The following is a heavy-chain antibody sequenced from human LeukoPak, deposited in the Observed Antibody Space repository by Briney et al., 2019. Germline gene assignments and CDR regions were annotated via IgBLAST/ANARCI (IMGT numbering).Heavy chain of an antibody. CDR2: IYYGGST. D-gene: IGHD2-15*01. CDR3: ARIGGGSWRNPGYWFDP. Sequence: SETLSLTCAVSGASISSASDYWGWIRQPPGKGLEWLGSIYYGGSTYDNPTLRSRVTISVDTSKNQFSLKLTSVTAADTAVYYCARIGGGSWRNPGYWFDPWGQGNLVTVSS. V-gene: IGHV4-39*01. J-gene: IGHJ5*02. CDR1: GASISSASDY.